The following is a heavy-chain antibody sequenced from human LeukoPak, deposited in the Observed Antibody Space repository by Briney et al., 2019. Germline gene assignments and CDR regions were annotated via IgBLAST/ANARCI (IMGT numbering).Heavy chain of an antibody. V-gene: IGHV3-30*02. CDR1: GFTFSNYG. D-gene: IGHD3-22*01. Sequence: GGSLRLSCGASGFTFSNYGMHWVRQAPGKGLEWVAFIRYDGSNKYYADSVKGRFTISRDDSKSTVYLQMNSLRAEDTAVYYCAKVTDSSGYSPSDYWGQGTLVTVSS. CDR3: AKVTDSSGYSPSDY. J-gene: IGHJ4*02. CDR2: IRYDGSNK.